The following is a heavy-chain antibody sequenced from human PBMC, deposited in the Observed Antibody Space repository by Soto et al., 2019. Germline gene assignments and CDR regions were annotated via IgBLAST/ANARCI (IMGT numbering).Heavy chain of an antibody. V-gene: IGHV4-34*01. J-gene: IGHJ6*02. CDR3: ASNDFWSGYYENYYYYGMDV. D-gene: IGHD3-3*01. Sequence: SETLSLTCVVYGGSFSDYYWSWIRQPPGKGLEWIGEINQSASTNYNPSLKSRVTISVDTSQNHFSLKLSSMTAADTAVYYCASNDFWSGYYENYYYYGMDVWGQGTTVTVSS. CDR1: GGSFSDYY. CDR2: INQSAST.